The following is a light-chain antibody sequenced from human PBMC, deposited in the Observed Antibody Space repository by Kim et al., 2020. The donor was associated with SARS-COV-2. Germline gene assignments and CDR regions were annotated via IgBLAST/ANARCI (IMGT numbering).Light chain of an antibody. V-gene: IGLV3-21*01. CDR1: HIKKRS. CDR2: YDD. Sequence: APGGTAISTCGADHIKKRSVPLYQQKPGQAPVLVIFYDDNRPSGIPGRFSGSNSGNTATLTISRVEAGDEADYFCQVIDTTRDHFVFGGGTQLTVL. CDR3: QVIDTTRDHFV. J-gene: IGLJ2*01.